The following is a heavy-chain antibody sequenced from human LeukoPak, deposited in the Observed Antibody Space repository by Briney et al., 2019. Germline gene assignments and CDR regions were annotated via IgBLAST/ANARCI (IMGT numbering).Heavy chain of an antibody. CDR3: ARDNSWNDDPGGAFDI. CDR2: IKQDGSEK. V-gene: IGHV3-7*01. D-gene: IGHD1-20*01. CDR1: GFTFSSYW. J-gene: IGHJ3*02. Sequence: GGSLRLSCAASGFTFSSYWMSWVRQAPGKGLEWVANIKQDGSEKYYVDSVKGRFTISRDNAKNSLYLQMNSLRAEDTAVYYCARDNSWNDDPGGAFDIWGQGTMVTVSS.